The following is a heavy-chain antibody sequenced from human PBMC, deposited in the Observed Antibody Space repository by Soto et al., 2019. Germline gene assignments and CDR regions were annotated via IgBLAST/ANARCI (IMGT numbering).Heavy chain of an antibody. Sequence: ASVKVSCKASGYTFTSYYMHWVRQAPGQGLEWMGIINPSGGSTSYAQKFQGRVTMTRDTSTSTVYMELSSLRSEDTAVYYCARAMVEDYYDSSNLYNDYWGQGTLVTVSS. V-gene: IGHV1-46*01. CDR1: GYTFTSYY. CDR3: ARAMVEDYYDSSNLYNDY. CDR2: INPSGGST. D-gene: IGHD3-22*01. J-gene: IGHJ4*02.